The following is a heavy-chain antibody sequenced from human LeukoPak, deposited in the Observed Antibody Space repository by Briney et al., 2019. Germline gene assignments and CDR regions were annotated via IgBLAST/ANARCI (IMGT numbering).Heavy chain of an antibody. CDR2: MNPNSGNT. J-gene: IGHJ5*02. Sequence: ASVKVSCQASGYTFTSYDLNWVRQATGQGLAGMGWMNPNSGNTGSAQRFQGRVTMTRDTSISTAYMELSSLRSEDTAVYYCARGPLVRLPSSFDPWGQGTLVTVSS. CDR3: ARGPLVRLPSSFDP. V-gene: IGHV1-8*01. D-gene: IGHD3-16*02. CDR1: GYTFTSYD.